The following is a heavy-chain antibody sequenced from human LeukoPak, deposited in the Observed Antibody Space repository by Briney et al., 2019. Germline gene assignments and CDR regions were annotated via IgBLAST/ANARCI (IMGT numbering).Heavy chain of an antibody. V-gene: IGHV1-2*02. CDR1: GFTFTGYY. CDR2: INPNCSGT. Sequence: KPGASVRVSCKASGFTFTGYYMHWVRQAPGQGLEWVGWINPNCSGTNYAQKVQGRVTMTRDTSISTAYLELSRLRSDDTAVHYSARSPHSYVDYWGQGTLVTVSS. D-gene: IGHD5-18*01. J-gene: IGHJ4*02. CDR3: ARSPHSYVDY.